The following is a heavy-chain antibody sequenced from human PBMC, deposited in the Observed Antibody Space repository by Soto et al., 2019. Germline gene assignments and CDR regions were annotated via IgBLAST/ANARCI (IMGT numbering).Heavy chain of an antibody. CDR2: INAGNGNT. Sequence: QVQLVQSGAEVKKPGASVKVSCKASGYTFTSYAMHWVRQAPGQRLEWMGWINAGNGNTKYSQKFQGRVTITRDTAASTAYMELSSLRYEDTAVYYCARVGYDFWRGYGDEAFDPWGQGTLVTVSS. V-gene: IGHV1-3*01. CDR1: GYTFTSYA. CDR3: ARVGYDFWRGYGDEAFDP. J-gene: IGHJ5*02. D-gene: IGHD3-3*01.